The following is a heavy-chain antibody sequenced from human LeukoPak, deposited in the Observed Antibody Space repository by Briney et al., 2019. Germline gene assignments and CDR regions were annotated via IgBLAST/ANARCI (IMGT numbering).Heavy chain of an antibody. J-gene: IGHJ6*03. CDR3: ASTAAGIGGYYYYYYMDV. CDR1: GYTFTGYY. V-gene: IGHV1-2*02. Sequence: ASVKVSCKASGYTFTGYYMHWVRQAPGQGLEWMGWINPNSGGTNYAQKFQGRVTMTRDTSISTAYMELSRLRSDDTAVYYCASTAAGIGGYYYYYYMDVWGKGTTVTVSS. CDR2: INPNSGGT. D-gene: IGHD6-13*01.